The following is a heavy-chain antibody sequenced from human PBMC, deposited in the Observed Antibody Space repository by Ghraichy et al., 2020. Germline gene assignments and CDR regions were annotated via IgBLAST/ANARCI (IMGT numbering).Heavy chain of an antibody. CDR1: RFTFSAYW. Sequence: LSLTCAAPRFTFSAYWMAWLRQAPGRGLEWVANMNKDGRVKNHLDSVKGRFTISRDNARSSLYLQMNSLRVEDTAIYYCAAEKGFGAHDYWGQGSLVIVSS. CDR3: AAEKGFGAHDY. J-gene: IGHJ4*02. D-gene: IGHD3-3*01. V-gene: IGHV3-7*03. CDR2: MNKDGRVK.